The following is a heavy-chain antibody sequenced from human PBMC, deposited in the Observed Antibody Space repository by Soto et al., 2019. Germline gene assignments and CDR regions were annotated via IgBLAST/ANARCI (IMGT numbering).Heavy chain of an antibody. CDR3: ARGDDVVVVDAGDYYYGMDV. CDR1: GYTFTSYD. Sequence: ASVKVSCKASGYTFTSYDINWVRQATGQGLEWMGWMNPNSGNTGYAQKFQGRVTMTRNTSISTAYMELSSLRSEDTAVYYCARGDDVVVVDAGDYYYGMDVWGQGTTVTVSS. J-gene: IGHJ6*02. V-gene: IGHV1-8*01. CDR2: MNPNSGNT. D-gene: IGHD2-15*01.